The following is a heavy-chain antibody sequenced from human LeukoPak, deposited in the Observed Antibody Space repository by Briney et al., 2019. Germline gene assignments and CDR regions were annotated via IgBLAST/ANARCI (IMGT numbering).Heavy chain of an antibody. Sequence: PSETLSLTCTVSGGSLSSYYWSWVPQPPRRGLEWIGYIYYSGSTNYNPSLKSRVTISVDTSKNQFSRKLSSVTAADTAVYYCVRWAKHWFDPWGQGTLVTVSS. CDR2: IYYSGST. V-gene: IGHV4-59*01. J-gene: IGHJ5*02. CDR3: VRWAKHWFDP. CDR1: GGSLSSYY.